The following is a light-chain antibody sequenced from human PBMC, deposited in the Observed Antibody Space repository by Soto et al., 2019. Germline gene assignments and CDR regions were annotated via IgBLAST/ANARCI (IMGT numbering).Light chain of an antibody. CDR3: SSYTSSSTWV. CDR2: DVS. V-gene: IGLV2-14*01. CDR1: SSDVGGYNY. Sequence: QSALTQPASVSGSPGQSIIISCTGTSSDVGGYNYVSWYQQHPGKAPKLVIYDVSNRPSGVSNRFSGSKSGNTASLTISGLQAEDEADYYSSSYTSSSTWVFGGGTKLTVL. J-gene: IGLJ3*02.